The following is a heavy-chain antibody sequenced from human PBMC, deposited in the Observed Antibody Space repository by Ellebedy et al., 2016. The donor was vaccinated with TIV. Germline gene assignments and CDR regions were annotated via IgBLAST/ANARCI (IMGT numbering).Heavy chain of an antibody. D-gene: IGHD4-17*01. CDR2: INQDGSQK. V-gene: IGHV3-7*01. CDR3: ATDGSYGDYRFPTHAFVF. Sequence: GGSLRLSCAASGFSFSSYWMSWVRQAPGKGLEWVANINQDGSQKYYVDSVKGRLTISRDSAKNSLYLQMNSLRVDDAAMYYCATDGSYGDYRFPTHAFVFWGQGTRVTVSS. CDR1: GFSFSSYW. J-gene: IGHJ3*01.